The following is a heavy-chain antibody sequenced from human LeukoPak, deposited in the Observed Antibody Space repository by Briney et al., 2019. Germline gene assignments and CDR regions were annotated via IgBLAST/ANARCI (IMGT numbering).Heavy chain of an antibody. V-gene: IGHV1-69*13. CDR3: ARTYYYDSSGIPPI. CDR1: GGTFSSYA. D-gene: IGHD3-22*01. CDR2: IIPIFGTA. Sequence: SVKVSCKASGGTFSSYAISWARQAPGQGLEWMGGIIPIFGTANYAQKFQGRVTITADESTSTAYMELSSLRSEDTAVYYCARTYYYDSSGIPPIWGQGTMVTVSS. J-gene: IGHJ3*02.